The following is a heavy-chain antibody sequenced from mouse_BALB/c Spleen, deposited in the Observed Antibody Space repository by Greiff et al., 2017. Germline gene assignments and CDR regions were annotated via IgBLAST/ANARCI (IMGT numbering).Heavy chain of an antibody. V-gene: IGHV1S22*01. J-gene: IGHJ2*01. D-gene: IGHD2-4*01. CDR1: GYTFTSYW. CDR2: IYPGSGGT. CDR3: TSPIYYDYDVGY. Sequence: LQQPGSELVRPGASVKLSCKASGYTFTSYWMHWVKQRPGQGLEWIGNIYPGSGGTNYDEKFKSKATLTVDTSSSTAYMQLSSLTSEDSAVYYCTSPIYYDYDVGYWGQGTTLTVSS.